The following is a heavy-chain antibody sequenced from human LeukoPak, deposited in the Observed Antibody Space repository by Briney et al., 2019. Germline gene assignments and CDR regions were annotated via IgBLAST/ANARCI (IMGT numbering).Heavy chain of an antibody. D-gene: IGHD6-13*01. CDR2: IYYSGST. CDR3: ARAGLIAPADPLDC. V-gene: IGHV4-59*01. J-gene: IGHJ4*02. CDR1: GGSIRSYY. Sequence: SETLSLTCTVSGGSIRSYYWSWIRQPPEKGLEWIGNIYYSGSTNYSPSLKSRVTISVDASKNQFSLKLRSVTAADTAVYYCARAGLIAPADPLDCWGQGTLVTVSS.